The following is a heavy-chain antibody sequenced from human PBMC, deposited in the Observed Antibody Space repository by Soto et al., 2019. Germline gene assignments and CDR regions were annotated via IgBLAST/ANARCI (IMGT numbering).Heavy chain of an antibody. J-gene: IGHJ4*02. Sequence: SETLSLTCTVSGGSISSYYWSWIRQPPGKGLEWIGYIYYSGSTNYNPSLKSRVTISVDTSKNQFSLKLSSVTAADTAVYYCARNIHDSSGYYYGKGYFDYWGQGTLVTVS. D-gene: IGHD3-22*01. CDR2: IYYSGST. CDR1: GGSISSYY. CDR3: ARNIHDSSGYYYGKGYFDY. V-gene: IGHV4-59*01.